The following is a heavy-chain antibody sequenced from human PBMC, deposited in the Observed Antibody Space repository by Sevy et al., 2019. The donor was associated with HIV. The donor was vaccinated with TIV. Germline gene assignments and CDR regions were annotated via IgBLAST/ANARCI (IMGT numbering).Heavy chain of an antibody. V-gene: IGHV4-39*01. CDR1: GGSISSSSYY. D-gene: IGHD1-7*01. Sequence: SETLSLTCTVSGGSISSSSYYWGWIRQPPGKGLEWLWSIYYSGSTYYNPSLKSPVTISVDTSKNQFSLKLSSVTAADTAVYYCARRNYWNYADYWGQGTLVTVSS. CDR2: IYYSGST. J-gene: IGHJ4*02. CDR3: ARRNYWNYADY.